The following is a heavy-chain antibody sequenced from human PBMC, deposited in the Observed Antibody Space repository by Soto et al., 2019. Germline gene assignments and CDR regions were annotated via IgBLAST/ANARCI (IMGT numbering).Heavy chain of an antibody. D-gene: IGHD2-15*01. CDR3: AIIPRCYPWEGGMDV. V-gene: IGHV1-3*01. J-gene: IGHJ6*02. CDR1: GYTFTSYA. CDR2: INAGNGNT. Sequence: GASVKVSCKASGYTFTSYAMHWVRQAPGQRLEWMGWINAGNGNTKYSQKFQGTVTITRDTSASTAYMELSSLRSEDTAVYYCAIIPRCYPWEGGMDVWGQGTTVTVS.